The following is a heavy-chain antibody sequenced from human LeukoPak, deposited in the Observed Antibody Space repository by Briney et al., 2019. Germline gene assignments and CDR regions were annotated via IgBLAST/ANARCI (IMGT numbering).Heavy chain of an antibody. CDR1: GYTFTGYY. D-gene: IGHD3-3*01. V-gene: IGHV1-2*02. CDR2: INPNSGGT. CDR3: ARASYYDFWSGYYPFDY. J-gene: IGHJ4*02. Sequence: GASVKVSCKASGYTFTGYYMHWVRQAPGQGREWMGWINPNSGGTNYAQKFQGRVTMTRDTSISTAYMELSRLRSDDTAVYYCARASYYDFWSGYYPFDYWGQGTLVTVSS.